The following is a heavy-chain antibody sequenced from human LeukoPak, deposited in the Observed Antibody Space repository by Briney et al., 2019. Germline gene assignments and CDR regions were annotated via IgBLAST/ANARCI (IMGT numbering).Heavy chain of an antibody. CDR2: INPNSGGT. V-gene: IGHV1-2*02. CDR1: GYTFTGYY. D-gene: IGHD2-2*01. Sequence: ASVKVSCKASGYTFTGYYMHWVRQAPGQGLEWMGWINPNSGGTNYAQKFQGRVTMTRDTSISTAYMELSRLRSDDTAVYYCARGYCSSTSCYDFPFWGQGTVVTVSS. J-gene: IGHJ4*02. CDR3: ARGYCSSTSCYDFPF.